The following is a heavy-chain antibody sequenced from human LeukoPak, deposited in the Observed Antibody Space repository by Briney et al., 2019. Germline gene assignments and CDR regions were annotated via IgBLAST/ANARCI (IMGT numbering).Heavy chain of an antibody. Sequence: PGGSLRLSCAASGFTFTKYEMNWVRQAPGKGLEWVSYTSYSGTTMYYADSVKGRFTISRDNAKNSLFLQMNSLRAEDTAVYYCARRFCESNTCSFDYWGQGTLVTVSS. D-gene: IGHD2-2*01. CDR1: GFTFTKYE. V-gene: IGHV3-48*03. CDR2: TSYSGTTM. CDR3: ARRFCESNTCSFDY. J-gene: IGHJ4*02.